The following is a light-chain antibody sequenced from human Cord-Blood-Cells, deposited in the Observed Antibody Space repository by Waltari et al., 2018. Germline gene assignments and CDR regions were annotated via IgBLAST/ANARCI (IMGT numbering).Light chain of an antibody. J-gene: IGKJ2*01. CDR2: GAS. V-gene: IGKV3-20*01. CDR1: QSVSSSY. Sequence: EIVLTQSPGTLSLSPGESATLSCRASQSVSSSYLARYQQKPGQAPRLLIYGASSRATGIPDRFSGSGSGTDFTLTISRLEPEDFAVYYCQQYGSSPPGTFGQGTKLEIK. CDR3: QQYGSSPPGT.